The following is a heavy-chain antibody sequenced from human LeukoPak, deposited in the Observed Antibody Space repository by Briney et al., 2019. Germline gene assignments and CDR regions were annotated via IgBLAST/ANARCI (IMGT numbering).Heavy chain of an antibody. Sequence: SETLSLTCTVSGGSISSGSYYWSWIRQPAGKGLEWIGRIYTSGSTNYNPSLKSRVTISVDTSKNQFSLKLSSVAAADTAVYYCASNPKSSSGYFFDYWGQGTLVTVSS. CDR1: GGSISSGSYY. D-gene: IGHD3-22*01. CDR2: IYTSGST. CDR3: ASNPKSSSGYFFDY. J-gene: IGHJ4*02. V-gene: IGHV4-61*02.